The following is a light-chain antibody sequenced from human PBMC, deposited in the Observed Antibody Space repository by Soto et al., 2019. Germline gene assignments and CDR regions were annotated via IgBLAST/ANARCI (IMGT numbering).Light chain of an antibody. V-gene: IGKV4-1*01. CDR3: QQSYSTPWT. Sequence: DIVMTQSPDSLAVSLGERATINCKSSQSVLYSSNNKNHLAWYQQKSGQPPKLLIYWASTRESGVPDRFRGSGSGTDFTLTISSRQAEDVAVYYCQQSYSTPWTFGQGTKVEIK. J-gene: IGKJ1*01. CDR2: WAS. CDR1: QSVLYSSNNKNH.